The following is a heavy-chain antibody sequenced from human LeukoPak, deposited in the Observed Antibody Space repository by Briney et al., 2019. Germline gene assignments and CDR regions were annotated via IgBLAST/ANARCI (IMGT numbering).Heavy chain of an antibody. D-gene: IGHD3-22*01. Sequence: GGSLRLSCAASGFTFSSYTMNWVRQAPGKGLEWVSYICSTSSTIYYADSVKGRFTISRDNAKNSLYLQMNSLTAENTAVYYCARDHHRRLYDSQARDTFDIWGQGTMVTVSS. V-gene: IGHV3-48*01. J-gene: IGHJ3*02. CDR3: ARDHHRRLYDSQARDTFDI. CDR2: ICSTSSTI. CDR1: GFTFSSYT.